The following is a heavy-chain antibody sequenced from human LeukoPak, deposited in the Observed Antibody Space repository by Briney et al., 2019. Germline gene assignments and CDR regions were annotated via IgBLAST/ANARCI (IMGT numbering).Heavy chain of an antibody. CDR3: ARRVKTGYSSGWYGDDAFDI. D-gene: IGHD6-19*01. CDR2: IYYSGST. CDR1: GGSISSYY. Sequence: SETLSLTCTVSGGSISSYYWSWIRQPPGKGLEWIGYIYYSGSTNYNPSLKSRVTISVDTSKNQFSLKLSSVTAADTAVYYCARRVKTGYSSGWYGDDAFDIWGQGTMVTVSS. V-gene: IGHV4-59*08. J-gene: IGHJ3*02.